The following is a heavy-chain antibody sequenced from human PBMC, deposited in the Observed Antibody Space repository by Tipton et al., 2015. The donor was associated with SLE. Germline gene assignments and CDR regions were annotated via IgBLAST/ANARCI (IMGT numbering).Heavy chain of an antibody. CDR1: GGSISSSIYY. J-gene: IGHJ4*02. CDR2: IYYSGSA. Sequence: TLSLTCTVSGGSISSSIYYWGWIRQPPGKGLEWIGNIYYSGSAYYNPSLNSRVTISVDTSKNQFSLRLSSVTAADTAVYYCARAYYTFDYWGQGALVTVSS. V-gene: IGHV4-39*01. CDR3: ARAYYTFDY. D-gene: IGHD3-3*01.